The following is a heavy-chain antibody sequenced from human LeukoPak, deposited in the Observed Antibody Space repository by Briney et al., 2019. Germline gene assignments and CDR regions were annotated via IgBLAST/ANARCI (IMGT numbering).Heavy chain of an antibody. D-gene: IGHD6-13*01. CDR3: AKVATPYSSSWFNFDY. Sequence: GGSLRLSCAASGFTFSHYDMHWVRQAPGKGLEWVAHISYDGNNKYYADSVKGRFTISRDNSNNTLYLQMDSPRAEDTAVYYCAKVATPYSSSWFNFDYWGQGTLVTVSS. CDR2: ISYDGNNK. CDR1: GFTFSHYD. J-gene: IGHJ4*02. V-gene: IGHV3-30*18.